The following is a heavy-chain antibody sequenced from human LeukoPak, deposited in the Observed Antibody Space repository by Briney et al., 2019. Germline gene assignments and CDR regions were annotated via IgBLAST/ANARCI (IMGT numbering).Heavy chain of an antibody. Sequence: PSETLSLTCTVSSGSISSSSYYWGWIRQPPGKGLEWIGSIYYSGSTYYNPSLKSRVTISVDTSKNQFSLKLSSVTAADTAVYYCARSAYYYGSGSYRKAGYCSGGSCSLGHWFDPWGQGTLVTVSS. D-gene: IGHD2-15*01. CDR2: IYYSGST. J-gene: IGHJ5*02. V-gene: IGHV4-39*01. CDR3: ARSAYYYGSGSYRKAGYCSGGSCSLGHWFDP. CDR1: SGSISSSSYY.